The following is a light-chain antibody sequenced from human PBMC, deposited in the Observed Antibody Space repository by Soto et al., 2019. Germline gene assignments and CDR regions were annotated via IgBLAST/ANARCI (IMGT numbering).Light chain of an antibody. Sequence: DIQITQSPSSLSASVGDRVTITFLASQSISSHLNWYQQIPGKAPKLLIYAASSLVSGVPSRFSGSGSETDFTLTISSLQPEDFATYHCQESFSSLHNFGQGTKVDIK. V-gene: IGKV1-39*01. CDR2: AAS. CDR1: QSISSH. CDR3: QESFSSLHN. J-gene: IGKJ2*01.